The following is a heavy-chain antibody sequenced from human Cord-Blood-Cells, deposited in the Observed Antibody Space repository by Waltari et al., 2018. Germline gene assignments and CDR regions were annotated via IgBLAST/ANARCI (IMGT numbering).Heavy chain of an antibody. Sequence: QVQLQESGPGLVKPSETLSLTCTVSGGSISSYYWSWIRQPPGKGLEWIGYIYYSGSTNYNPSLKSRVTISVDTSKNQFSLKLSSVTAADTAVYYCASSRDYDSSGYVWGQGTLVTVSS. CDR3: ASSRDYDSSGYV. D-gene: IGHD3-22*01. V-gene: IGHV4-59*01. CDR1: GGSISSYY. J-gene: IGHJ4*02. CDR2: IYYSGST.